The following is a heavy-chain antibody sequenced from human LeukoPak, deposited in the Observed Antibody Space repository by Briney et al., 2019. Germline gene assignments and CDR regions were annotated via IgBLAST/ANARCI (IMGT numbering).Heavy chain of an antibody. V-gene: IGHV1-8*01. CDR2: MNPNSGNT. D-gene: IGHD6-19*01. J-gene: IGHJ4*02. Sequence: GASVKVSCKASGYTFTSYDINWVRQATGQGLEWMGWMNPNSGNTGYAQKFQGRVTMTRNTSISTAYMELSSLRSEDTAVYYCASVPREAIAVAGSPFDYWGQGTLVTVSS. CDR1: GYTFTSYD. CDR3: ASVPREAIAVAGSPFDY.